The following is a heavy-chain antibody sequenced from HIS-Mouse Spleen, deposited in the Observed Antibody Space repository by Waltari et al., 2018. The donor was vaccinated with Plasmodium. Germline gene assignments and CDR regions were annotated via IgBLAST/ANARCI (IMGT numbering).Heavy chain of an antibody. V-gene: IGHV3-74*01. J-gene: IGHJ4*02. CDR1: GFTFSSYW. Sequence: EVQLVESGGGLVQPGGSLRLSCAASGFTFSSYWMHWVRQAPGKGLVWVSRIKSEGSSTSYADSVKGRFTISRDNAKNTLYLQMNSLRAEDTAVYYCARDKPSNYGYFDYWGQGTLVTVSS. CDR2: IKSEGSST. CDR3: ARDKPSNYGYFDY. D-gene: IGHD4-4*01.